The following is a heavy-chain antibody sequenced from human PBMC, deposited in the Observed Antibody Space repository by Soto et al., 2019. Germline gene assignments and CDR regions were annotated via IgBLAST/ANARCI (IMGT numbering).Heavy chain of an antibody. CDR2: IYLRGST. CDR3: ARHVSYGDSTYYYYGMAV. Sequence: PSETLSLTCSVSVGSISNYYWSWIRQPPGKGLEWIGYIYLRGSTNYNPSLKSRVTISVDTSKNQFSLRLSSVTAADTAVYYCARHVSYGDSTYYYYGMAVWGQGTKVTVYS. V-gene: IGHV4-59*08. J-gene: IGHJ6*02. CDR1: VGSISNYY. D-gene: IGHD4-17*01.